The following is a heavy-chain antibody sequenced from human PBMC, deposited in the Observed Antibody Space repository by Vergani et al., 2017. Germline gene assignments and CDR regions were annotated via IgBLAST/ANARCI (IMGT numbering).Heavy chain of an antibody. V-gene: IGHV2-5*02. Sequence: QITLKESGPTLVKPTQTLTLTCTFSGFSLSTSGVGVGWIRQPPGKALEWLALIYWDDDKRYSPSLKSRLTITKATSKKQEVLTMTNMDPVDTATYYCTHVLPAAGYCYYYDGMDVWGQGTTVTVSS. J-gene: IGHJ6*02. CDR2: IYWDDDK. CDR1: GFSLSTSGVG. D-gene: IGHD2-2*01. CDR3: THVLPAAGYCYYYDGMDV.